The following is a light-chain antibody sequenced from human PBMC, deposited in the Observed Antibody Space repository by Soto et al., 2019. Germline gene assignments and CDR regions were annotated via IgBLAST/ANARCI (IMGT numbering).Light chain of an antibody. CDR1: QSVSSN. Sequence: EIVMTQSPATLSVSPGETATLSCRASQSVSSNLAWYQQKPGQAPRLLISDASTRAAGIPARFSGSGSGTEFTLTISSLQSEDFAVYFCQQSNNWPKTFGQGTKVEIK. CDR2: DAS. V-gene: IGKV3-15*01. CDR3: QQSNNWPKT. J-gene: IGKJ1*01.